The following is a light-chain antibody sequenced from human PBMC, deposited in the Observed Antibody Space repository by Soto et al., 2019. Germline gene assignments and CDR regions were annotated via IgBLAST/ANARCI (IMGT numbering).Light chain of an antibody. CDR3: LET. V-gene: IGKV3-11*01. CDR2: DAS. Sequence: DIVLTQSPATLSLSPGERATLSCRASQSISNHLAWYQKKPGQAPRLLIYDASNRATGIPARFSGSGSGTDFTPTISSLEPEDFAVYYRLETSGQGTKLEIK. J-gene: IGKJ2*01. CDR1: QSISNH.